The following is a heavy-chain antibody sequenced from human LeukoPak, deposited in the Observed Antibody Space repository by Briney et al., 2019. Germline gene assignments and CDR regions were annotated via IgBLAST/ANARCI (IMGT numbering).Heavy chain of an antibody. CDR3: ARVAVVPAATHFDY. Sequence: SETLSLTCTVSGGSISSYYWSWIRQPAGKGLEWIGRIYTSGSTNYNPSLKSRVTISVDTSKNQFSLKLSSVTAADTAVYYCARVAVVPAATHFDYWGQGTLVTVSS. CDR1: GGSISSYY. D-gene: IGHD2-2*01. J-gene: IGHJ4*02. V-gene: IGHV4-4*07. CDR2: IYTSGST.